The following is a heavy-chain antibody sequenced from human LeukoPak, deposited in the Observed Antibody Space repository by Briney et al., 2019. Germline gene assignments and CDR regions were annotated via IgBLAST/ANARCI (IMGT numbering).Heavy chain of an antibody. CDR2: ISYDGSNK. D-gene: IGHD6-6*01. Sequence: GGSLRLSCAASGFTFSSYGMHWVRQAPGKGLEWVAVISYDGSNKYYADSVKGRFTISRDNSKNTLYLQMNSLRAEDTAVYYCARVPYSSFEDYWGQGTLVTVSS. V-gene: IGHV3-30*03. CDR3: ARVPYSSFEDY. J-gene: IGHJ4*02. CDR1: GFTFSSYG.